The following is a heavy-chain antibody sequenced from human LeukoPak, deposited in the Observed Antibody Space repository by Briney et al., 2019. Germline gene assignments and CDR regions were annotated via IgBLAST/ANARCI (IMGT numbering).Heavy chain of an antibody. CDR1: GYSISSSNW. CDR2: IYYSGST. D-gene: IGHD6-19*01. J-gene: IGHJ4*02. V-gene: IGHV4-28*01. Sequence: SDTLSLTCAVSGYSISSSNWWGWIRQPPGKGLEWIGYIYYSGSTYYNPSLKSRVTMSVGTSKNQFSLKLSSVTAVDTAVYYCARTPPGGFGIAVAGNEYYFDYWGQGTLVTVSS. CDR3: ARTPPGGFGIAVAGNEYYFDY.